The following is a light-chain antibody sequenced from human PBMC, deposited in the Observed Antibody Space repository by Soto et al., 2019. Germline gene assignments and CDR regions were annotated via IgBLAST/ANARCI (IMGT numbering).Light chain of an antibody. CDR1: QGISSY. CDR3: QQLNSYPLT. J-gene: IGKJ3*01. V-gene: IGKV1-9*01. CDR2: AAS. Sequence: DIQLTQSPSFLSASVGDRVTITFRASQGISSYLAWYQQKPGKAPKLLIYAASTLQSGVPSRFSGSGSGTEFPLTISSLQPEDFATYYCQQLNSYPLTFGPGTKVDI.